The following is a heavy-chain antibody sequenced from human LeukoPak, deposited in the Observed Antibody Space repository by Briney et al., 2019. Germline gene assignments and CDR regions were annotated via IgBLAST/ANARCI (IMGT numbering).Heavy chain of an antibody. CDR3: AREEGNWGDAFDI. CDR2: ISGSNGNT. J-gene: IGHJ3*02. D-gene: IGHD7-27*01. CDR1: GYIFTGYY. V-gene: IGHV1-18*04. Sequence: ASVKVSCKASGYIFTGYYMHWVRHAPGQGIEWMGWISGSNGNTNYAQKLQGRVTMTTDTSTSTAYMELRSLRSDDTAVYYCAREEGNWGDAFDIWGQGTMVTVSS.